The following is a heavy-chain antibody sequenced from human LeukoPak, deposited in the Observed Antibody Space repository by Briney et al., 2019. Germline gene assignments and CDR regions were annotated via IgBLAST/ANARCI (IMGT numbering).Heavy chain of an antibody. CDR3: AKTRGWPYYFNY. V-gene: IGHV3-23*01. J-gene: IGHJ4*02. Sequence: GGSLRLSCAASGCTFSSYAMIWVRQAPVQGLASVSAITGTADNTYYADSVKGRFSISRDNSKNTVYLQLNSLRAEDTAVYYCAKTRGWPYYFNYWGQGTLVTVSS. D-gene: IGHD6-19*01. CDR2: ITGTADNT. CDR1: GCTFSSYA.